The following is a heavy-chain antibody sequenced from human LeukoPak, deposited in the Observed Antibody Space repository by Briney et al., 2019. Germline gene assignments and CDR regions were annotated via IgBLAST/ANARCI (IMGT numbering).Heavy chain of an antibody. V-gene: IGHV1-2*02. D-gene: IGHD3-3*01. CDR1: VYTFTGYY. Sequence: ASVKVSCKASVYTFTGYYMYSVRQAPGQGLEWMGWINPLSGGTNYAQKFQGRLTMARDTSISTAYMGRSRLRSDDTAVYYCARDRSADLDFDYWGQGTLVTVSS. CDR3: ARDRSADLDFDY. CDR2: INPLSGGT. J-gene: IGHJ4*02.